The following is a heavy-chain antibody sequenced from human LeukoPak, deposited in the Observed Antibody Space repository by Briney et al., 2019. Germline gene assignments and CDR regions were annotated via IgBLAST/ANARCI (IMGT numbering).Heavy chain of an antibody. V-gene: IGHV1-69*04. CDR2: IIPILGIA. D-gene: IGHD6-19*01. Sequence: EASVKVSCKASGYTFSSYAISWVRQAPGQGLEWMGRIIPILGIANYAQKFQGRVTITADKSTSTAYMELSSLRSEDTAVYYCASSLVRQWLVYYYYGMDVWGQGTTVTVSS. CDR3: ASSLVRQWLVYYYYGMDV. CDR1: GYTFSSYA. J-gene: IGHJ6*02.